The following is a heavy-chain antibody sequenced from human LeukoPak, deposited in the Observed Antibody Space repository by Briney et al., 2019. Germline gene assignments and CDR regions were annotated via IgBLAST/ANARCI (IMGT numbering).Heavy chain of an antibody. Sequence: GGSLRLSCAASGFTFSSYTMTWVRQAPGKGLEWVGFIRSKAYGGTTEYAASVKGRFTISRDNAKNSLYLQMNSLRAEDTAVYYCARIPPEGDYWGQGTLVTVSS. D-gene: IGHD1-14*01. CDR2: IRSKAYGGTT. CDR1: GFTFSSYT. J-gene: IGHJ4*02. CDR3: ARIPPEGDY. V-gene: IGHV3-71*01.